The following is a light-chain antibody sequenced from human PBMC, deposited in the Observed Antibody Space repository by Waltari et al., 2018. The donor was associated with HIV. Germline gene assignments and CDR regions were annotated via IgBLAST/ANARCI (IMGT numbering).Light chain of an antibody. Sequence: SFVLTQPPSVSVAPGQTATISCVEINIGSRSVHWYHMKPGQAPVLVVYDDSDRPSGIPERFSGSNSGNTATLTISRVEAGDEADYFCQVWDTSSDHVDYVFGTGTKVTVL. CDR2: DDS. CDR1: NIGSRS. J-gene: IGLJ1*01. V-gene: IGLV3-21*02. CDR3: QVWDTSSDHVDYV.